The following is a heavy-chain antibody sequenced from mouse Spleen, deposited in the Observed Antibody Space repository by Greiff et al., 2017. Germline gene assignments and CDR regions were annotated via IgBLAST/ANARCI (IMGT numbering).Heavy chain of an antibody. CDR1: GYSITSGYY. J-gene: IGHJ1*01. CDR2: ISYDGSN. V-gene: IGHV3-6*01. Sequence: VQLKESGPGLVKPSQSLSLTCSVTGYSITSGYYWNWIRQFPGNKLEWMGYISYDGSNNYNPSLKNRISITRDTSKNQFFLKLNSVTTEDTATYYCARRRGGYDYDVGYFDVWGAGTTVTVSS. D-gene: IGHD2-4*01. CDR3: ARRRGGYDYDVGYFDV.